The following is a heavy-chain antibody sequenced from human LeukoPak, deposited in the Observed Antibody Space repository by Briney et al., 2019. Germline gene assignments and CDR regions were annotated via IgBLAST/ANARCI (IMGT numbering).Heavy chain of an antibody. Sequence: ASVKVSCKASGYTFTSYGISWVRQAPGQGLEWMGWISAYNGNTNYAQKLQGRVTMTTDTSTSTAYMELRSLRSDDTAVYYCARDRTYDSSGYSLYWGQGTLVTVSS. CDR3: ARDRTYDSSGYSLY. CDR2: ISAYNGNT. D-gene: IGHD3-22*01. V-gene: IGHV1-18*01. CDR1: GYTFTSYG. J-gene: IGHJ4*02.